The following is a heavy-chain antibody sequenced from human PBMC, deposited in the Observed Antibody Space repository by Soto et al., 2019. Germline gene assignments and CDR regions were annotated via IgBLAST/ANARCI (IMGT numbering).Heavy chain of an antibody. J-gene: IGHJ4*02. CDR3: AKHATIQMTKVTTGFCDY. V-gene: IGHV3-23*01. Sequence: GGSLRLSCAASGFTFSSYAMSWVRQAPGKGLEWVSAISGSGGSTYYADSVKGRFTISRDNSKNTLYLQMNSLRAEDTAVYYCAKHATIQMTKVTTGFCDYWGQGTLVTVSS. CDR1: GFTFSSYA. CDR2: ISGSGGST. D-gene: IGHD4-17*01.